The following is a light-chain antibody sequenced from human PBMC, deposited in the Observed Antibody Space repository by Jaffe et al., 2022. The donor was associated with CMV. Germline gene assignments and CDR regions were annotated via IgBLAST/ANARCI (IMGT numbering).Light chain of an antibody. CDR1: SGHSSYA. CDR2: LNSDGSH. J-gene: IGLJ3*02. Sequence: QLVLTQSPSASASLGASVKLTCTLSSGHSSYAIAWHQQQPEKGPRYLMKLNSDGSHSKGDGIPDRFSGSSSGAERYLTISSLQSEDEADYYCQTYSGVFGGGTKLTVL. CDR3: QTYSGV. V-gene: IGLV4-69*01.